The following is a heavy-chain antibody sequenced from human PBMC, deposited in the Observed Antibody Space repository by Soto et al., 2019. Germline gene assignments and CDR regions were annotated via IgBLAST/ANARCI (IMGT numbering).Heavy chain of an antibody. J-gene: IGHJ3*01. Sequence: LRLSCAASGFTFNTYAMNWVRQAPGKGLEWVASISGSGGTTYYADSVKGRFTVSRDTSKNTLFLQMNSLSAEDTAVYYCAKGFIVVVTAIRPDDNFDVWGQGTMVTVS. V-gene: IGHV3-23*01. CDR1: GFTFNTYA. CDR3: AKGFIVVVTAIRPDDNFDV. CDR2: ISGSGGTT. D-gene: IGHD2-21*02.